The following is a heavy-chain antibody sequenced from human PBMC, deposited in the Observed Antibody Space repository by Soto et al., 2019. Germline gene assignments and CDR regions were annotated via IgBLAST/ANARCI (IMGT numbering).Heavy chain of an antibody. CDR1: GFTFSNAW. J-gene: IGHJ6*02. D-gene: IGHD2-21*01. CDR3: TTDYSEAGHYYYGMDV. V-gene: IGHV3-15*01. CDR2: IKSKTDGGTT. Sequence: PGGSLRLSCAASGFTFSNAWMSWVRQAPGKGLEWVGRIKSKTDGGTTDYAAPVKGRFTISRDDSKNTLYLQMNSLKTEDTAVYYCTTDYSEAGHYYYGMDVWGQGTTVTVSS.